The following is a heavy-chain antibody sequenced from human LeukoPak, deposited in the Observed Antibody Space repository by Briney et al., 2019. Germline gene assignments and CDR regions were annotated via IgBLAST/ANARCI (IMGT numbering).Heavy chain of an antibody. Sequence: GGSLRLSCAASGFTFDDYAMHWVRQAPGKGLEWVSGISWNSGFIGYADSVKGRFTISRDNAKNTLYLQMNSLRAEDTAVYYCARDQLDYWGQGTLVTVSS. CDR3: ARDQLDY. D-gene: IGHD1-1*01. CDR1: GFTFDDYA. V-gene: IGHV3-9*01. J-gene: IGHJ4*02. CDR2: ISWNSGFI.